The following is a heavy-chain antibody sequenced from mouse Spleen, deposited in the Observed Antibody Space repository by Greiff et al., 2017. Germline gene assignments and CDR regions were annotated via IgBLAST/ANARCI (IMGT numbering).Heavy chain of an antibody. J-gene: IGHJ4*01. Sequence: QVQLQQSGPELVKPGASVKISCKASGYSFTSYYIHWVKQRPGQGLEWIGWIYPGSGNTKYNEKFKGKATLTADTSSSTAYMQLSSLTSEDSAVYYCARWPGNYAMDYWGQGTSVTVSS. CDR1: GYSFTSYY. CDR2: IYPGSGNT. CDR3: ARWPGNYAMDY. V-gene: IGHV1-66*01.